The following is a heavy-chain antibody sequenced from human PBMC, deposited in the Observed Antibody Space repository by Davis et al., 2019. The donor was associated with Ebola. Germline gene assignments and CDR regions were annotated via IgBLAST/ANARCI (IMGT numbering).Heavy chain of an antibody. CDR1: GFTFSRHW. CDR2: ITRNGGST. V-gene: IGHV3-23*01. D-gene: IGHD6-19*01. CDR3: ARRIRSGWSYYFDY. J-gene: IGHJ4*02. Sequence: GESLKISCTAFGFTFSRHWMTWVRQAPGKGLEWVSGITRNGGSTLHADSVKGRFTISRDNSRNTVYLQMNSLRAEDTAVYYCARRIRSGWSYYFDYWGQGTLVTVSS.